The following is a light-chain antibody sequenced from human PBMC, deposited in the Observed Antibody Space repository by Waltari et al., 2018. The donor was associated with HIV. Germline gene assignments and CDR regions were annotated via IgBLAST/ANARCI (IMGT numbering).Light chain of an antibody. CDR2: WAS. V-gene: IGKV4-1*01. J-gene: IGKJ2*01. Sequence: DIVMTQSPDSLAVSLGERATINCKSCQSLLHSFNNKNYLAWYQNKPGQPPKLLMYWASTRGSGVPDRFRGSGSGTDFTLTIDSLQPEDVAVYYCQQYYNSPYTFGQGTKLEIK. CDR1: QSLLHSFNNKNY. CDR3: QQYYNSPYT.